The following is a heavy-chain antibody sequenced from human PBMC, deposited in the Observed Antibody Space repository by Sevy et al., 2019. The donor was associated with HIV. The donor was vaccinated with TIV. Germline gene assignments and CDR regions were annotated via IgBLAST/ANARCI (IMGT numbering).Heavy chain of an antibody. CDR1: GFTFDDYA. Sequence: GGSLRLSCAASGFTFDDYAMHWVRQAPGKGLEWVSGISWNSGSIGYADSVKGRFTISRDNAKNSLYLQMNSLRAEDTALYYCAKESKVYVFWCAGGAFDIWGQGTMVTVSS. D-gene: IGHD3-3*01. J-gene: IGHJ3*02. V-gene: IGHV3-9*01. CDR3: AKESKVYVFWCAGGAFDI. CDR2: ISWNSGSI.